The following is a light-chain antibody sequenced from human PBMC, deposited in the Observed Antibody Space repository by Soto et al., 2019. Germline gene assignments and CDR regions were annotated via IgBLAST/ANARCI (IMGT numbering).Light chain of an antibody. V-gene: IGLV2-14*03. CDR3: SSYTSSNTRV. Sequence: QSALTQPASVSGSPGQSITISCTGTSSDVGGYNYVSWYQHHPGKAPKLMIYDVSNRPSGVSNRFSGSKSGNTASLTISGLQAEDEADYYRSSYTSSNTRVFGGGTKLTVL. J-gene: IGLJ3*02. CDR1: SSDVGGYNY. CDR2: DVS.